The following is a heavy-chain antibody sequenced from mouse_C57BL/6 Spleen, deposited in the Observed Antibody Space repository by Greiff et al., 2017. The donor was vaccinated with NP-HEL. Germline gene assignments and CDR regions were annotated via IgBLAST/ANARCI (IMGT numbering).Heavy chain of an antibody. CDR2: ISSGGDYI. Sequence: DVQLVESGEGLVKPGGSLKLSCAASGFTFSSYAMSWVRQTPEKRLEWVAYISSGGDYIYYADTVKGRFTLSRDNARNTLYLQMSSLKSEDTAMYYCTREYYGSSYGYFDVWGTGTTVTVSS. D-gene: IGHD1-1*01. CDR1: GFTFSSYA. J-gene: IGHJ1*03. V-gene: IGHV5-9-1*02. CDR3: TREYYGSSYGYFDV.